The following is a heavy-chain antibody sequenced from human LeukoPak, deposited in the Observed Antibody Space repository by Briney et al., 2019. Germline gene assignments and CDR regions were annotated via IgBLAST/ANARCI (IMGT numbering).Heavy chain of an antibody. CDR1: GGSISSYY. CDR2: IYYSGST. D-gene: IGHD3-3*01. Sequence: SETLSLTCTVSGGSISSYYWSWIRQPPGKGLEWFGYIYYSGSTNYNPSLKSRVTISVDTPKNQFSLKLSAVTAADTAVYYCARDLRRDFFSYYGVDVWGQGTTVTVSS. V-gene: IGHV4-59*08. J-gene: IGHJ6*02. CDR3: ARDLRRDFFSYYGVDV.